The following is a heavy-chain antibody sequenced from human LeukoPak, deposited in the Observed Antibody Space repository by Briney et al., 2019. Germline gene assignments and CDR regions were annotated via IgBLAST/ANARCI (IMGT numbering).Heavy chain of an antibody. Sequence: SVKVSCKASGGTFSSYAISWVRQAPGQGLEWMGGIIPIFGTANYAQKFQGRVTITADESTSTAYMELSSLRSEDTAVYYCARRKFCSGGSCYSASPMDVWGKGTTVTVSS. CDR1: GGTFSSYA. CDR3: ARRKFCSGGSCYSASPMDV. D-gene: IGHD2-15*01. J-gene: IGHJ6*04. V-gene: IGHV1-69*13. CDR2: IIPIFGTA.